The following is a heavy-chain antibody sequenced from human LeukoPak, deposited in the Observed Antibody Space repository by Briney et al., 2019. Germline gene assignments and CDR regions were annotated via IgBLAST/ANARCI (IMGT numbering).Heavy chain of an antibody. D-gene: IGHD3-10*01. J-gene: IGHJ4*02. Sequence: GGSLRLSCAASGFTFSSYWMSWVRQAPGKGLDWVALISYDGSNKYYADSVKGRFTISRDNSKNTLYLQMNSLRAEDTAVYYCANTLIRGVTRYFDYWGQGTLVTVSS. CDR1: GFTFSSYW. CDR3: ANTLIRGVTRYFDY. CDR2: ISYDGSNK. V-gene: IGHV3-30-3*01.